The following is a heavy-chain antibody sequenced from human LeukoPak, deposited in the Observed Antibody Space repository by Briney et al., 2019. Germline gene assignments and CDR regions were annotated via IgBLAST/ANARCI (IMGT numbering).Heavy chain of an antibody. V-gene: IGHV3-53*05. CDR1: GFTVSGNY. CDR2: IYSGGTT. Sequence: PGGSLRLSCAVSGFTVSGNYMSWVRQAPGKGLEWVSLIYSGGTTYYADSVKGRFTISRDNSKNTLYLQMNSLRAEDTAVYYCAKGRYDSSGYYSDYWGQGTLVTVSS. J-gene: IGHJ4*02. CDR3: AKGRYDSSGYYSDY. D-gene: IGHD3-22*01.